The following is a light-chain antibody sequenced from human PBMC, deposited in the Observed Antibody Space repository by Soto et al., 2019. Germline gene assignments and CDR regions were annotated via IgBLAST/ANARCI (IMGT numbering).Light chain of an antibody. CDR1: SNNIGNYNL. CDR3: CSYTSISTYV. J-gene: IGLJ1*01. CDR2: ESS. V-gene: IGLV2-14*02. Sequence: QSVLTQPASVSGSPGQAITISCTGTSNNIGNYNLVSWYQLHPGKAPRLMIYESSQRPSGVSDRFSGSKSGNTASLTISGLQADDEADYYCCSYTSISTYVFGSGTKLTVL.